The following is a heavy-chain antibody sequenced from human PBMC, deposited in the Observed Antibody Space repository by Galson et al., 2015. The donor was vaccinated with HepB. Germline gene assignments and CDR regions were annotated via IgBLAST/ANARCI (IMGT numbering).Heavy chain of an antibody. D-gene: IGHD1-26*01. CDR2: IDWDDDK. V-gene: IGHV2-70*11. J-gene: IGHJ4*02. CDR3: ARTPTRGGSYYFDY. CDR1: GFSLSTSGMC. Sequence: PALVKPTQTLTLTCTFSGFSLSTSGMCVSWIRQPPGKALEWLARIDWDDDKYYSTSLKTRLTISKDTSKNQVVLTMTNMDPVDTATYYCARTPTRGGSYYFDYWGQGTLVTVSS.